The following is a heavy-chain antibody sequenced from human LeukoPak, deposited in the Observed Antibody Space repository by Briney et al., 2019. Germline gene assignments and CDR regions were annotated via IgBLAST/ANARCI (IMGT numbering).Heavy chain of an antibody. J-gene: IGHJ4*02. CDR3: VRMGAGGY. D-gene: IGHD3-16*01. Sequence: PSETLSLTCTVSGGSITSPYWSWIRQSPGKGLEWIAYMYYSGSTSYNPSLKSRVTISLDTSKNQFSLKLSSVTAADTAVYYCVRMGAGGYWGQGTLVTVSS. CDR2: MYYSGST. CDR1: GGSITSPY. V-gene: IGHV4-59*11.